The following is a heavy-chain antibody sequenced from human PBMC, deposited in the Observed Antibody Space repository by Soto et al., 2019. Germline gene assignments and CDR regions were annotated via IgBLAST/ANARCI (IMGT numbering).Heavy chain of an antibody. CDR3: ARGFVTTVTPTNWFDP. CDR1: GYSFIDYY. D-gene: IGHD4-4*01. Sequence: ASVKVSCKASGYSFIDYYIHWVRQAPGQGLEWMGWINPNSGRKNYAQKLQRRITMTRDTSITTVFMELSRLRSDDTAVYYCARGFVTTVTPTNWFDPWGQGTMVTVSS. CDR2: INPNSGRK. V-gene: IGHV1-2*02. J-gene: IGHJ5*02.